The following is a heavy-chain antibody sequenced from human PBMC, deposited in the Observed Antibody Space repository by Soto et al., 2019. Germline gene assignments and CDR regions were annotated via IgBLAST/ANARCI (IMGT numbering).Heavy chain of an antibody. D-gene: IGHD1-1*01. CDR1: GGAVSSGTYY. CDR3: VRDGTKTLRDWFDP. V-gene: IGHV4-61*02. Sequence: ASETLSLTCTVSGGAVSSGTYYWSWIRQPAGKGLEWIGRIYATGTTDYNPSLKSRVMMSVDTSKKQFSLKLRSVTAADTAVYYCVRDGTKTLRDWFDPWGQGISVTVSS. CDR2: IYATGTT. J-gene: IGHJ5*02.